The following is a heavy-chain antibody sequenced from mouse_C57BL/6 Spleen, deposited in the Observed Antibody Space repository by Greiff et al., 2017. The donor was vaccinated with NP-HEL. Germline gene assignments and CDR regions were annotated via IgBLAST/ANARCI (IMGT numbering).Heavy chain of an antibody. D-gene: IGHD1-1*01. J-gene: IGHJ1*03. Sequence: EVQLQQSGPGLAKPSQTLSLTCSVTGYSITSDYWNWIRKFPGNKLEYMGYISSSGSTYYNPSLKSRISITRDTSKNQYYLQLNSVTTEDTATYYCAKAPYYGSSYRYFDVWGTGTTVTVSS. V-gene: IGHV3-8*01. CDR3: AKAPYYGSSYRYFDV. CDR1: GYSITSDY. CDR2: ISSSGST.